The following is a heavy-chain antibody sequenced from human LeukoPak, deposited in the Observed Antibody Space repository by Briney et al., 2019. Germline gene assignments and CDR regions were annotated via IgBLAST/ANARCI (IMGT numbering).Heavy chain of an antibody. V-gene: IGHV3-23*01. J-gene: IGHJ5*02. Sequence: PGGSLRLSCAASGFTFSSYSMNWVRQAPGKGLEWVSTISGSAGGTYYAASVKGRFTISRDNSKNTLYLQLNSLRAEDTAVYYCAMEGSGGAWGQGTLVTISS. D-gene: IGHD6-19*01. CDR3: AMEGSGGA. CDR2: ISGSAGGT. CDR1: GFTFSSYS.